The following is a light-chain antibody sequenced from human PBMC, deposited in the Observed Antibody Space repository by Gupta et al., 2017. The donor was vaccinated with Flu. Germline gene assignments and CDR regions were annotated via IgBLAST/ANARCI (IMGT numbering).Light chain of an antibody. CDR3: HQFGSSPLT. CDR2: GAS. V-gene: IGKV3-20*01. Sequence: EIVLTQSPGTLSLSPGESATLSCRASQSLDTTYLAWYQQKSGQAPRLLMYGASTRATGIPDRFSGSGSGTEFTLTISRLDPEDSAMYYCHQFGSSPLTFGGGTNVEIK. CDR1: QSLDTTY. J-gene: IGKJ4*01.